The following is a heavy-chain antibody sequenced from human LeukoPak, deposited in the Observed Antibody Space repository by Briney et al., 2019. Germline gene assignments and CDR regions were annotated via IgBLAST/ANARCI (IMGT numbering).Heavy chain of an antibody. Sequence: GGSLRLSCAASGFTFSSYAMSWVRQAPGKGLEWVSAISGSGGSTYYADSVKGRFTISRDNSKNTLYLQMNSLRAEDTAVYYCAKLLWFGELFSGPNWFDPWAREPWSPSPQ. CDR1: GFTFSSYA. D-gene: IGHD3-10*01. V-gene: IGHV3-23*01. CDR2: ISGSGGST. CDR3: AKLLWFGELFSGPNWFDP. J-gene: IGHJ5*02.